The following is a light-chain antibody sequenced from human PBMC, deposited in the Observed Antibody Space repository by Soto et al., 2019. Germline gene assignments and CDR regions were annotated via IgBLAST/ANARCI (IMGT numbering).Light chain of an antibody. CDR1: ISNIGKNY. CDR2: DNN. V-gene: IGLV1-51*01. CDR3: GTWDSSMNVYV. J-gene: IGLJ1*01. Sequence: QSVLTQPPLVSAAPGQTVTISCSGSISNIGKNYVSWYQQLPGVAPKLLIYDNNKRPSGISDRFSGSASGASGTLGITGLQSGDEDDYYCGTWDSSMNVYVFGAGTKLTVL.